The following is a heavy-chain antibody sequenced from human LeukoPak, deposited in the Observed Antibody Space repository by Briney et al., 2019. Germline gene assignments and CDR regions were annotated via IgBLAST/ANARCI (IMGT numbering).Heavy chain of an antibody. Sequence: ASVKVSCKVSGYTLTELSMHWVRQAPGKGLEWMGGFDPEDGEAIYAQKFQGRVTMTEDTSTDTAYMELSSLRSEDTAVYYCATDGPQNLIRLGELSLFSYWGQGTLVTVSS. V-gene: IGHV1-24*01. CDR2: FDPEDGEA. J-gene: IGHJ4*02. D-gene: IGHD3-16*02. CDR3: ATDGPQNLIRLGELSLFSY. CDR1: GYTLTELS.